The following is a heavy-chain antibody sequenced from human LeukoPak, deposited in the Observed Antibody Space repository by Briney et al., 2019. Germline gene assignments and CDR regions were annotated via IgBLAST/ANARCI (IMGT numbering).Heavy chain of an antibody. V-gene: IGHV3-23*01. Sequence: GGSLRLSCAASGFTFSSYGMSWVRQAPGKGPEWVSAIGGRDGSTYYADSVKGRFTISRDNSKNTLYVQMNSLRAEDTAVYYCAKGHYYGSGSLDYWGQGTLVTVSS. CDR1: GFTFSSYG. D-gene: IGHD3-10*01. J-gene: IGHJ4*02. CDR2: IGGRDGST. CDR3: AKGHYYGSGSLDY.